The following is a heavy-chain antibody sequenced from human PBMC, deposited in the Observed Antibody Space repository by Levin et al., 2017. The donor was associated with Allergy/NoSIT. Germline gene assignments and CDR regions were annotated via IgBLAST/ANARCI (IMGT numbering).Heavy chain of an antibody. Sequence: ASVKVSCKASGYTFTDYHINWVRQAPGQGLEWMGRINPNSGGTNYAQKFQGRVTMSRDTSISTGYMELSRLNSDDTAVHYCARVVFGPPGREEGNIWGQGTMVTVSS. CDR3: ARVVFGPPGREEGNI. D-gene: IGHD3-10*01. CDR2: INPNSGGT. J-gene: IGHJ3*02. V-gene: IGHV1-2*06. CDR1: GYTFTDYH.